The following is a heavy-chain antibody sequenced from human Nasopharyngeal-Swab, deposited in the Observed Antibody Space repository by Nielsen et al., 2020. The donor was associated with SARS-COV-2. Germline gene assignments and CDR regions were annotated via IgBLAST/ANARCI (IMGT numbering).Heavy chain of an antibody. D-gene: IGHD4-11*01. Sequence: GESLKISWAASGFTFSSHAMTWVRQAQGKGLEWVSAISGGGANTYYADSVKGRFTISRDNSQNTLYLQMNSLRAEDTAVYHCAKGDYSDYFFDYWGQGTLVTVSS. CDR1: GFTFSSHA. V-gene: IGHV3-23*01. CDR2: ISGGGANT. J-gene: IGHJ4*02. CDR3: AKGDYSDYFFDY.